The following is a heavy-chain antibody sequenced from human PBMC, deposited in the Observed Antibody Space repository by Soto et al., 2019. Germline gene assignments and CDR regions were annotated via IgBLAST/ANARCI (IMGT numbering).Heavy chain of an antibody. J-gene: IGHJ5*02. V-gene: IGHV1-18*01. CDR2: ISAYNGNT. CDR1: GYTFTSYG. CDR3: ARVRRRGGYCSGGSCWDP. D-gene: IGHD2-15*01. Sequence: QVQLVQSGAEVKKPGASVKVSCKASGYTFTSYGISWVRQAPGQGLEWMGWISAYNGNTNYAQKLQGRVTMTTDTSTSTAYMELRSPRSDDTAVYYCARVRRRGGYCSGGSCWDPWGQGTLVTVSS.